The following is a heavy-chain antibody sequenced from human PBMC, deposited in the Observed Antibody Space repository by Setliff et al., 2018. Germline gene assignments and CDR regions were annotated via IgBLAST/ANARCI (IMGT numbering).Heavy chain of an antibody. D-gene: IGHD3-22*01. Sequence: PGGSLRLSCAASGFTFSKAWMSWVRQAPGKGLEWVGRIKSKTDGGTIDYAAPVKGRLTISRDDSKNTLYLQVNSLRSEDTAVYYCTTDSMFYFDSSGYHVLGYWGQGTLITVSS. V-gene: IGHV3-15*01. CDR3: TTDSMFYFDSSGYHVLGY. CDR1: GFTFSKAW. CDR2: IKSKTDGGTI. J-gene: IGHJ4*02.